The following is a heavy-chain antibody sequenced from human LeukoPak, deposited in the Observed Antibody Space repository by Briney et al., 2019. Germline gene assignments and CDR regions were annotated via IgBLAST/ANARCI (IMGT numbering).Heavy chain of an antibody. D-gene: IGHD4/OR15-4a*01. CDR2: ISATGDST. V-gene: IGHV3-23*01. Sequence: PGGPLRLSCAVSGFRFDNYAVSWVRQAPGKGLDWVSTISATGDSTYYADSVKGRFTVSRDNSKNTVYLQLNSLSAEDTAVYYCYGEGYWGQGTLVTVSS. CDR1: GFRFDNYA. J-gene: IGHJ4*02. CDR3: YGEGY.